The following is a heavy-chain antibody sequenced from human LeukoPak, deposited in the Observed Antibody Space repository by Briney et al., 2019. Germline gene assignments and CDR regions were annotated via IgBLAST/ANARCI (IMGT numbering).Heavy chain of an antibody. CDR1: GYTFTSYY. J-gene: IGHJ6*02. CDR3: AREGSSSSFFGYGMDV. CDR2: INPSGGST. Sequence: ASVKVSCKASGYTFTSYYMHWVRQAPGQGLEWMGIINPSGGSTSYAQKFQGRVTMTRDTSTSTVYMELSSLRSEDTAVYYCAREGSSSSFFGYGMDVWGQGTTVTVSS. V-gene: IGHV1-46*01. D-gene: IGHD6-13*01.